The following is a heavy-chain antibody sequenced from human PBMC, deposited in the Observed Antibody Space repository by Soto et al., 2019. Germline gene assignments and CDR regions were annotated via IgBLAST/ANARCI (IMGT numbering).Heavy chain of an antibody. J-gene: IGHJ3*01. CDR1: GFTFHSYT. V-gene: IGHV3-21*01. CDR3: ARYDAFTAFDL. Sequence: EVQLVESGGGLVKPGGSLRLSCATSGFTFHSYTMNWVRQDPGKGLEWVASISSASSSIDFADSVKGRFTISRDNVNNSVFLQMNSLRAEDTGIYNCARYDAFTAFDLWGQGTMVTVSS. D-gene: IGHD1-1*01. CDR2: ISSASSSI.